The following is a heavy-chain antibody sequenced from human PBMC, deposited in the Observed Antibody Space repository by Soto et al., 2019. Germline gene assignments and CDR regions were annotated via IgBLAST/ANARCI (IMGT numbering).Heavy chain of an antibody. Sequence: SETLSLTCTVSGGSISSGDYYWSWIRQPPGKGLEWIGYIYYSGSTYYNPSLKSRVTISVDTSKNLFSLKLSSVTAAYSAVYYCARHLFEYSSSSVGYWGQGTLVTVSS. CDR3: ARHLFEYSSSSVGY. CDR1: GGSISSGDYY. CDR2: IYYSGST. J-gene: IGHJ4*02. D-gene: IGHD6-6*01. V-gene: IGHV4-30-4*01.